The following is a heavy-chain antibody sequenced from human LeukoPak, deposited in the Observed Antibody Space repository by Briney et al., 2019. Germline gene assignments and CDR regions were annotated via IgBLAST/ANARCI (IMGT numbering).Heavy chain of an antibody. J-gene: IGHJ3*02. CDR3: ASLNWGSGAFDI. D-gene: IGHD7-27*01. CDR2: IYTSGST. V-gene: IGHV4-4*09. CDR1: GGSISSYY. Sequence: SETLSLTCTVSGGSISSYYWSWIRQPPGKGLEWIGYIYTSGSTNYNPSLKSRVTISVDTSKNQFSLKLSSVTAADTAVYYCASLNWGSGAFDIWGQGTMVTVSS.